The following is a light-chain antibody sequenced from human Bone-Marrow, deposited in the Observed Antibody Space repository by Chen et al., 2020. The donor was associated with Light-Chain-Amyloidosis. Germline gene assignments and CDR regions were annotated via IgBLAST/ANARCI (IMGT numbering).Light chain of an antibody. Sequence: DIVMTQSPDSLAVSLGERATINCKSSQSVLYSSNNNNYLAWYQHKPGQPPKLLIYWASTRQFGVPDRFSGSGSGTDFTLTISSLQAEDVAVYYCQQYYSTPFTFGQGTRLEIK. CDR3: QQYYSTPFT. J-gene: IGKJ5*01. CDR1: QSVLYSSNNNNY. V-gene: IGKV4-1*01. CDR2: WAS.